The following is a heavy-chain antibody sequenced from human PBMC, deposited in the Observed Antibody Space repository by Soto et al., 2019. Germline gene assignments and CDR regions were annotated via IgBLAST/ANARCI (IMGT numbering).Heavy chain of an antibody. J-gene: IGHJ4*02. CDR1: AYPSTLYG. D-gene: IGHD6-19*01. Sequence: QVHLVQSGAEVKRPGASVKVSCKASAYPSTLYGITWVRQAPGQGLEWMGWIRAHNGETKFARKFQDRVTMTTDPSSSTVFMDLRTLTSDDTAVYYCATALGTSGWFDYWGQGTLVTVPS. CDR3: ATALGTSGWFDY. V-gene: IGHV1-18*01. CDR2: IRAHNGET.